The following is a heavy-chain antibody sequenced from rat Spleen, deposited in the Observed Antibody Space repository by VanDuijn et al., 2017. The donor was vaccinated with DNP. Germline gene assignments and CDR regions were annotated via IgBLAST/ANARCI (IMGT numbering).Heavy chain of an antibody. CDR3: AKPDY. CDR2: ITYDGSSS. Sequence: EVQLVETGGGLVQPGGSLKLSCAASGFTFSDYNMAWVRQAPKKGLEWVATITYDGSSSSYRDSVKGRFTVSRDNAKSTLYLQMDSLRSEDTATYFCAKPDYWGQGVMVTVSS. J-gene: IGHJ2*01. CDR1: GFTFSDYN. V-gene: IGHV5-7*01.